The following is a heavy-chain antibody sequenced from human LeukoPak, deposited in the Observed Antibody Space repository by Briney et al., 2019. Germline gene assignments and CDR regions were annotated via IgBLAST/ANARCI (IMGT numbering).Heavy chain of an antibody. D-gene: IGHD4-23*01. V-gene: IGHV1-2*02. CDR1: GYTFTDYY. CDR3: ARDLNGGNSA. J-gene: IGHJ5*02. Sequence: ASVKVSCTASGYTFTDYYMHWVRQAPGQGLEWMGWINPSSGGTNYAQKFQGRVTMTRDTSINIDYMELSSLRSDDTAVYYCARDLNGGNSAWGQGTLVTVSS. CDR2: INPSSGGT.